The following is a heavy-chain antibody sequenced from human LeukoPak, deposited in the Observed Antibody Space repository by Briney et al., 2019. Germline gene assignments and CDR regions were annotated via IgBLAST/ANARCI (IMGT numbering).Heavy chain of an antibody. CDR3: ATAYYYDSSGYYY. J-gene: IGHJ4*02. D-gene: IGHD3-22*01. V-gene: IGHV3-74*01. CDR1: GFTFSSYW. CDR2: INSDGSST. Sequence: PGGSLRLSCAAFGFTFSSYWMHWVRQAPGKGLVWVSRINSDGSSTSYADSVKGRFTISRDNAKNTLYLQMNSLRAEDTAVYYCATAYYYDSSGYYYWGQGTLVPVSS.